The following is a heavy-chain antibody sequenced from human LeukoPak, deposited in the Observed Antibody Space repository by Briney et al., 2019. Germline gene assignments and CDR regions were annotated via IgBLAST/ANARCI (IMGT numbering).Heavy chain of an antibody. J-gene: IGHJ4*02. CDR3: TGNSGSYYGGY. D-gene: IGHD1-26*01. CDR2: IRSKANNYAT. Sequence: GGSLKLSCAASGFTFSGSAMHWVRQASGKGLEWVGRIRSKANNYATAYAASVKGRFTISRDDSKNTAYLQMNSLKTEDTAVYYCTGNSGSYYGGYWGQGTLVTVSS. CDR1: GFTFSGSA. V-gene: IGHV3-73*01.